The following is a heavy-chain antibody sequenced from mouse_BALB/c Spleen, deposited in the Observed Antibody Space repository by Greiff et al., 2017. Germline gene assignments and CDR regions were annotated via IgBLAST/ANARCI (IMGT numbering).Heavy chain of an antibody. D-gene: IGHD1-1*01. CDR1: GYSFTGYF. CDR2: INPYNGDT. J-gene: IGHJ2*01. CDR3: ATRDYYYGSKEYFDY. Sequence: EVQLQQSGPELVKPGASVKISCKASGYSFTGYFMNWVMQSHGKSLEWIGRINPYNGDTFYNQKFKGKATLTVDKSSSTAHMELRSLASEDSAVYYCATRDYYYGSKEYFDYWGQGTTLTVSS. V-gene: IGHV1-20*02.